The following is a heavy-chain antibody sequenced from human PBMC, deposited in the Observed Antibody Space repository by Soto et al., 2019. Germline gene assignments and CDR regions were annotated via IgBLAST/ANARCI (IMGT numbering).Heavy chain of an antibody. CDR1: GYTFTSYG. CDR3: ARSLGGDVNYDTLIDY. D-gene: IGHD3-22*01. V-gene: IGHV1-18*01. CDR2: ISAYNGNT. Sequence: ASVKVSCKASGYTFTSYGISWVRQAPGQGLEWMGWISAYNGNTNYAQKLQGRVTMTTDTSTSTAYMELRSLRSDDTAVYYCARSLGGDVNYDTLIDYWGQGTLVTVSS. J-gene: IGHJ4*02.